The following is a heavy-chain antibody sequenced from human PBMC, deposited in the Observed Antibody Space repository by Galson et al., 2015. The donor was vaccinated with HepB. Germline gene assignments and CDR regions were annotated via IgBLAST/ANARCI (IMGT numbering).Heavy chain of an antibody. V-gene: IGHV1-18*01. Sequence: SVKVSCKASGYTFTSYGISRVRQAPGQGLEWMGWISAYNGNTNYAQKLQGRVTMTTDTSTSTAYMGLRSLRSDDTAVYYCAKAKTSNYDFWSGYPYYYYGMDVWGQGTTVTVSS. CDR2: ISAYNGNT. CDR3: AKAKTSNYDFWSGYPYYYYGMDV. CDR1: GYTFTSYG. J-gene: IGHJ6*02. D-gene: IGHD3-3*01.